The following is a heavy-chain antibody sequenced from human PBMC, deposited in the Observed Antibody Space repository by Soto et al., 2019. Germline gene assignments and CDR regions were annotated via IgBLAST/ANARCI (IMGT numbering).Heavy chain of an antibody. CDR1: GFTFNTYS. CDR2: LWYDGTQK. D-gene: IGHD4-17*01. Sequence: QVQLEESGGGVVQPGRSLILSCEASGFTFNTYSMHWFRQPPGKGLEWLAALWYDGTQKYYADTVKGRFIISRDNSNKTLYLELNSLRAAATAVYYCERAGGTTVNGLWHFASWGQGTLVTVSS. CDR3: ERAGGTTVNGLWHFAS. V-gene: IGHV3-33*01. J-gene: IGHJ4*02.